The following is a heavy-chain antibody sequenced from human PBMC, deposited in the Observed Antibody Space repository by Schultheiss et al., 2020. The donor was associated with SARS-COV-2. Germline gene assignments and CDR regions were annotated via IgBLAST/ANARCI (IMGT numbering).Heavy chain of an antibody. J-gene: IGHJ4*02. D-gene: IGHD6-13*01. CDR1: GFTFSSYA. V-gene: IGHV3-33*08. CDR3: ARDVGSSSWIDY. Sequence: GGSLRLSCAASGFTFSSYAMHWVRQAPGKGLEWVAVIWYDGSNKYYADSVRGRFTISRDNSKNTLFLQMNSLRAEDTAVYYCARDVGSSSWIDYWGQGTLVTVSS. CDR2: IWYDGSNK.